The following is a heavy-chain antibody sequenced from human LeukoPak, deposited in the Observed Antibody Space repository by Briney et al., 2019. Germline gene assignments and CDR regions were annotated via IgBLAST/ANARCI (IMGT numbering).Heavy chain of an antibody. J-gene: IGHJ4*02. Sequence: GGSLRLSCAASGFTFSSHWMHWVRQAPGKGLVWVTRISSDGRSTSYADSVKGRFTISRDNAKNTLYLQMSSLRAEDTAVYYCAKSTSGWSFDYWGQGTLVTVSS. V-gene: IGHV3-74*01. CDR3: AKSTSGWSFDY. CDR1: GFTFSSHW. D-gene: IGHD6-19*01. CDR2: ISSDGRST.